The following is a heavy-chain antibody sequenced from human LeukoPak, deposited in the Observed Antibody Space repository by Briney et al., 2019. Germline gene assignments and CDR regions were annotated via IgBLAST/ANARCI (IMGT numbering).Heavy chain of an antibody. Sequence: GASVKVSCKASGGTFSSYTISWVRQAPGQGLEWMGGIIPIFGTTNYAQKFQGRVTITADDSTSTAYMELSSLRSEDTAVYYCARSVGYRGYGIDYWGQGTLVTVSS. D-gene: IGHD5-12*01. J-gene: IGHJ4*02. V-gene: IGHV1-69*01. CDR2: IIPIFGTT. CDR3: ARSVGYRGYGIDY. CDR1: GGTFSSYT.